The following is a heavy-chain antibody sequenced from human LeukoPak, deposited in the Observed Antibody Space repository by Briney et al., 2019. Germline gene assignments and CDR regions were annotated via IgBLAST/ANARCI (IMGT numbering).Heavy chain of an antibody. V-gene: IGHV3-9*01. D-gene: IGHD6-13*01. CDR2: ISWNSGSI. J-gene: IGHJ4*02. CDR3: AKDSGPIAAAGYFDY. CDR1: GFTFDDYA. Sequence: GGSLRLSCAASGFTFDDYAMHWVRQAPGKGLEWVSGISWNSGSIGYADSVKGRFTISRDNAKNSLYLQMNSLRAEDTALYYCAKDSGPIAAAGYFDYWGQGALVTVSS.